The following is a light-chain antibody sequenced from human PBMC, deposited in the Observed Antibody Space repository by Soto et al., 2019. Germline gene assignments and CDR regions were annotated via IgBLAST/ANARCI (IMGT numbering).Light chain of an antibody. CDR3: MQATHLPRT. CDR2: KSS. V-gene: IGKV2-24*01. J-gene: IGKJ1*01. CDR1: QSLIHGDGDTY. Sequence: DIILTQTTLSSPVTLGQPASIYCRSSQSLIHGDGDTYLSWLQQRPGQPPRLLIYKSSHRFSGVADRCSGSGAGTDFTLTMSSVEAEDGGIYYCMQATHLPRTFGQGTKVEIK.